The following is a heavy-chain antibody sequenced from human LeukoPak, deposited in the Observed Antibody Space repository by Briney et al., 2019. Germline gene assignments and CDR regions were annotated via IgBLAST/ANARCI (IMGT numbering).Heavy chain of an antibody. CDR2: ISWNSDNI. CDR3: AKVEQWLVLGYGMDV. CDR1: GFTFDDYA. Sequence: GRSLRLSCAASGFTFDDYAMHWVRQAPGKGLEWVSGISWNSDNIGYADSVKGRFTISRDNAKNSLYLQMNSLRAEDTALYYCAKVEQWLVLGYGMDVWGQGTTVTVSS. V-gene: IGHV3-9*01. D-gene: IGHD6-19*01. J-gene: IGHJ6*02.